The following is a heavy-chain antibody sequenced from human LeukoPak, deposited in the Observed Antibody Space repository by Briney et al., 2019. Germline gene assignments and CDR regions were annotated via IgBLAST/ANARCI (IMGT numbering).Heavy chain of an antibody. CDR2: ISSSSSYI. J-gene: IGHJ4*02. D-gene: IGHD3-22*01. CDR1: GFTFSSYS. Sequence: GGSLRLSCAASGFTFSSYSMNWVRQAPGKGLEWVSSISSSSSYIYYADSVKGRFTISRGNAKNSLYLQMNSLRAEDTAVYYCARSGETYYYDSSGYIDYWGQGTLVTVSS. CDR3: ARSGETYYYDSSGYIDY. V-gene: IGHV3-21*01.